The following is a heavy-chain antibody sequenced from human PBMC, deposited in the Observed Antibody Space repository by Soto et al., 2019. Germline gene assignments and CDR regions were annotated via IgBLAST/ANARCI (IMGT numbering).Heavy chain of an antibody. Sequence: GGSLRLSCAASGFTFSDYYMSWIRQAPGKGLEWVSYISRSTSTTNYADSVKGRFTISRDNAKNSLYLQMNSLRGEDTALYYCAKDMRGGSSSSRYYYGLDVWGQGTTVTVSS. V-gene: IGHV3-11*05. D-gene: IGHD6-13*01. CDR3: AKDMRGGSSSSRYYYGLDV. J-gene: IGHJ6*02. CDR1: GFTFSDYY. CDR2: ISRSTSTT.